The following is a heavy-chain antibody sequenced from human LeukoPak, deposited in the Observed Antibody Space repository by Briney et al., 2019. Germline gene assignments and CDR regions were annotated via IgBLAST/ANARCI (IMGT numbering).Heavy chain of an antibody. CDR2: VSGSGGST. Sequence: GGSLRLSCEAFGFTFSSYGMTWVRQAPGKGLEWVSGVSGSGGSTKDADSVKGRFTISRDNSKNTLYLQMNSLRVEDTAVYYCAKIGRKYDFWTGFYEEEVDYMDVWGKGTTVTVSS. CDR3: AKIGRKYDFWTGFYEEEVDYMDV. CDR1: GFTFSSYG. V-gene: IGHV3-23*01. D-gene: IGHD3-3*01. J-gene: IGHJ6*03.